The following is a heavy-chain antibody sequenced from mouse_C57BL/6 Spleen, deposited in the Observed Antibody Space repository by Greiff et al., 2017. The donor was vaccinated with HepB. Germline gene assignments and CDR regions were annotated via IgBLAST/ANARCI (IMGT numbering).Heavy chain of an antibody. Sequence: QVQLQQPGAELVKPGASVKLSCKASGYTFTSYWMHWVKQRPGQGLEWIGMIHPNSGSTNYNEKFKSKATLTVDKSSSTAYMQLSSLTSEDSAVYYCARTDYGNYEVAYWGQGTLVTVSA. CDR3: ARTDYGNYEVAY. J-gene: IGHJ3*01. V-gene: IGHV1-64*01. D-gene: IGHD2-1*01. CDR1: GYTFTSYW. CDR2: IHPNSGST.